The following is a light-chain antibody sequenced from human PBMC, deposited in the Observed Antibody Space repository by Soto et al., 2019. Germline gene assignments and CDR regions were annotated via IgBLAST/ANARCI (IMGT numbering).Light chain of an antibody. Sequence: SYELTQPPSVSVAPGKTARITCGGNNIGSKSVHWYQQKPGQAPVLVIYYDSDRPSGIPERFSGSNTGNTATLTISSVEDGDEADDYCHVWDSSSDHVVFGGGTKLTVL. CDR3: HVWDSSSDHVV. J-gene: IGLJ2*01. CDR2: YDS. V-gene: IGLV3-21*04. CDR1: NIGSKS.